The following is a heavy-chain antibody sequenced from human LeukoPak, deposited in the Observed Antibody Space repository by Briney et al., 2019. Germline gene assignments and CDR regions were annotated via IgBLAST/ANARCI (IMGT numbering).Heavy chain of an antibody. D-gene: IGHD6-13*01. CDR2: ISWNSGSI. V-gene: IGHV3-9*03. Sequence: GGSLRLSCAASGFTFADYAMHWVRQAPGKGLEWVSGISWNSGSIGYADSVKGRFTISRDNAKNSLYLQMNSLRAEDMALYYCARDLGGAAAETGGGQGTLVTVSS. CDR1: GFTFADYA. CDR3: ARDLGGAAAETG. J-gene: IGHJ4*02.